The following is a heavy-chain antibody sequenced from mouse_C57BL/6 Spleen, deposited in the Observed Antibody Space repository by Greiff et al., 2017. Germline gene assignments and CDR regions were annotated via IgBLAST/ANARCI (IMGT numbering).Heavy chain of an antibody. CDR1: GYSITSGYY. CDR3: ARDDD. D-gene: IGHD2-12*01. V-gene: IGHV3-6*01. CDR2: ISYDGSN. Sequence: EVKLQESGPGLVKPSQSLSLTCSVTGYSITSGYYWNWIRQFPGNKLEWMGYISYDGSNNYNPSLKNRISITRDTSKNQFFLKLNSVTTEDTATYYCARDDDRGQGTLVTVSA. J-gene: IGHJ3*01.